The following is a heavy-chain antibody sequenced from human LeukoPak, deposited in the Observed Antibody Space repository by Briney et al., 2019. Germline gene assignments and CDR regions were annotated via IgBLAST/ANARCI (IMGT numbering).Heavy chain of an antibody. V-gene: IGHV3-33*01. D-gene: IGHD2-2*01. J-gene: IGHJ4*02. CDR2: IWYDGSNK. Sequence: GGSLRLSCAASGFTFSSYGMHWVRQAPGKGLEWVAVIWYDGSNKYYADSVEGRFTISRDNSKNTLYLQMNSLRAEDTAVYYCAREGAYCSSTSCYFDYWGQGTLVTVSS. CDR1: GFTFSSYG. CDR3: AREGAYCSSTSCYFDY.